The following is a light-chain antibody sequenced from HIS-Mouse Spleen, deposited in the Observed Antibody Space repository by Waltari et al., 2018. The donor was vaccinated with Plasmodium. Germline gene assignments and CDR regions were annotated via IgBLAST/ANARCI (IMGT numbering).Light chain of an antibody. V-gene: IGKV3-15*01. J-gene: IGKJ3*01. CDR1: QSVSSN. CDR3: QQYNNWSFT. CDR2: GAS. Sequence: EIVMTQSPATLSVSPGERATLSCRASQSVSSNLAWYQRNPGQAPRLLIYGASTRATGSPARFSGSGSGTEFTLTISSLQSEDFAVYYCQQYNNWSFTFGPGTKVDIK.